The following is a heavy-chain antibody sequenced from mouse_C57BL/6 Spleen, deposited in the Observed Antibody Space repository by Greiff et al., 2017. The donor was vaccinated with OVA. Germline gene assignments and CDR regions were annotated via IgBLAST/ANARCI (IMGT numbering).Heavy chain of an antibody. J-gene: IGHJ1*03. CDR1: GYTFTSYW. CDR3: DKSVGYFDD. CDR2: IDPSDSYT. D-gene: IGHD1-1*01. V-gene: IGHV1-69*01. Sequence: QVQLQQPGAELVMPGASVKLSCKASGYTFTSYWMHWVKQRPGQGLEWIGEIDPSDSYTNYNQKFKGKSTLTVDKSSSTASMQLSSLTSEDSAVFYSDKSVGYFDDWGTGTTVTVSS.